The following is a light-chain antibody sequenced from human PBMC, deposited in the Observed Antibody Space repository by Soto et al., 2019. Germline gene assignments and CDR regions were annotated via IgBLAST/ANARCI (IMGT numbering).Light chain of an antibody. Sequence: DIQMTQSPSTLSASVGDRVTITCRASQSISSWLAWYQQKPGKVPKLLIYKASSLESGVPSRFSGSGSGTEFTLTISSLQPDDFATYYRQQYNGDSRTFGQGTKVDIK. CDR1: QSISSW. V-gene: IGKV1-5*03. J-gene: IGKJ1*01. CDR2: KAS. CDR3: QQYNGDSRT.